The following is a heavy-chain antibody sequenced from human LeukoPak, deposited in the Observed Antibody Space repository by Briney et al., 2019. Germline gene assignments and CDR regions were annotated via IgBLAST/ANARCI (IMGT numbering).Heavy chain of an antibody. D-gene: IGHD6-13*01. CDR2: ISWNSGSI. CDR3: AKALYSSSWYRFSD. V-gene: IGHV3-9*01. J-gene: IGHJ4*02. CDR1: GGSISSGGYS. Sequence: LSLTCAVSGGSISSGGYSWSWIRQPPGKGLEWVSGISWNSGSIGYADSVKGRFTISRDNAKNSLYLQVNSLRAEDTALYYCAKALYSSSWYRFSDWGQGTLVTVSS.